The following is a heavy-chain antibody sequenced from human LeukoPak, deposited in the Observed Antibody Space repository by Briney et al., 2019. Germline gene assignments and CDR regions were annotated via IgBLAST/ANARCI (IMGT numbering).Heavy chain of an antibody. Sequence: GGSLRLSCAASGFTFSNYWMSWVRQAPGKGLEWVANIMQDGSEKYYVDSVKGRFTISRDNAKNSLYLQMNSLRAEDTAVYYCARDRYSTIFGGWGQGTLVTVSS. J-gene: IGHJ4*02. CDR1: GFTFSNYW. CDR2: IMQDGSEK. V-gene: IGHV3-7*01. CDR3: ARDRYSTIFGG. D-gene: IGHD3-3*01.